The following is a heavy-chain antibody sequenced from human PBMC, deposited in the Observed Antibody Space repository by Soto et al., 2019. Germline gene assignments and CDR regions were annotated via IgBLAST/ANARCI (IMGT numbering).Heavy chain of an antibody. CDR2: ISAHNGNT. V-gene: IGHV1-18*01. CDR3: ARGRYGDY. Sequence: QVHLVQSGAEVKKPGASVKVSCKCSGYTFTSYGITWVRQAPGQGLEWMGWISAHNGNTDYAQKLQGRVTGTRDTSRSTAYMELRSLRSDDTAVYYCARGRYGDYWGQGALVTVSS. D-gene: IGHD1-1*01. J-gene: IGHJ4*02. CDR1: GYTFTSYG.